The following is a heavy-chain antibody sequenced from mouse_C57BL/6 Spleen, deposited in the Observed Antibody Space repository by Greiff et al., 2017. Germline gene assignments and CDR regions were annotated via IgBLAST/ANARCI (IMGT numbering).Heavy chain of an antibody. CDR1: GYSITSGYY. D-gene: IGHD2-4*01. CDR2: ISYDGSN. Sequence: DVQLVESGPGLVKPSPSLSLTCSVTGYSITSGYYWNWIRQFPGNKLEWMGYISYDGSNNYNPSLKNRISITRDTSKNQFFLKLNSVTTEDTAKYYCARDDYDAWFAYWGQGTLVTVSA. V-gene: IGHV3-6*01. J-gene: IGHJ3*01. CDR3: ARDDYDAWFAY.